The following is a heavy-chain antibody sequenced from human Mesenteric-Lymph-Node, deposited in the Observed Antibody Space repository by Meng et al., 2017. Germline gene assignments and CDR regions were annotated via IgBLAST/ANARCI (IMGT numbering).Heavy chain of an antibody. Sequence: KVSCKGSGYSFTSYWIGWVRQMPGKGLEWMGIIYPGDFDTRYSPSFQGQVTMSVDKSIGTAYLQWSSLKASDTAMYYCARQTSGLDYWGQGTLVTVSS. V-gene: IGHV5-51*01. CDR2: IYPGDFDT. D-gene: IGHD3-10*01. J-gene: IGHJ4*02. CDR1: GYSFTSYW. CDR3: ARQTSGLDY.